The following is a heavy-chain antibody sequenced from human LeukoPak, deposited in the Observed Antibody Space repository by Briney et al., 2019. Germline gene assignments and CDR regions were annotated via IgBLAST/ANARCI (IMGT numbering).Heavy chain of an antibody. CDR1: GASIDSYY. J-gene: IGHJ4*02. V-gene: IGHV4-59*01. CDR2: IYYSGTT. Sequence: SETLSLTCTISGASIDSYYWSWIRQPPGKGLEWIGYIYYSGTTNYNPSLKSRVTISVDTSKNQFSLKLSSVTAADTAVYYCARELNYSSSWSSFDYWGQGTLVTVSS. D-gene: IGHD6-13*01. CDR3: ARELNYSSSWSSFDY.